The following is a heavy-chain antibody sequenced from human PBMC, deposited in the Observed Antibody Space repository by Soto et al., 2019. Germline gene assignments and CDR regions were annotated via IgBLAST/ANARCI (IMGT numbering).Heavy chain of an antibody. CDR3: TRDLTEQSTSYPFDC. Sequence: QVQLAQSGAKVRKPGASVKISCEASGYTFTDYAIHWVRQAPGQRFEWMGWINAGNGDTKFSRRVQGRVSITRDISASTVYMELSSLTSEDTAVYYCTRDLTEQSTSYPFDCWGQGTLVTVSP. CDR2: INAGNGDT. CDR1: GYTFTDYA. D-gene: IGHD2-2*01. V-gene: IGHV1-3*01. J-gene: IGHJ4*02.